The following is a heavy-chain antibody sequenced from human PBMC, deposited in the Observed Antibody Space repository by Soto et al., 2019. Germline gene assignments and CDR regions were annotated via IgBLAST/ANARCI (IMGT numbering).Heavy chain of an antibody. CDR3: ARDAGMDYGDYVSPFDY. CDR2: IIPIFDTA. D-gene: IGHD4-17*01. Sequence: QVQLVQSGAEVKKPGSSVKVSCKASGGTFSSSSINWVRQAPGQGLEWMGGIIPIFDTANYAQNFQARVTITADESTSTAYMELSSLRSEDTAVYYCARDAGMDYGDYVSPFDYWGQGTLVTVSS. CDR1: GGTFSSSS. J-gene: IGHJ4*02. V-gene: IGHV1-69*12.